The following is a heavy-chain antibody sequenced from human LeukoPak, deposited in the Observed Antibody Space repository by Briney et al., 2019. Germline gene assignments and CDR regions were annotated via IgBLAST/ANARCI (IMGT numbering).Heavy chain of an antibody. D-gene: IGHD2-2*01. J-gene: IGHJ4*02. CDR3: AKATIKYCSSTSCPADY. V-gene: IGHV3-9*01. CDR2: ISWNSGSI. CDR1: GFTFDDYA. Sequence: GRSLRLSCAASGFTFDDYAMHWVRQAPGKGLEWVSGISWNSGSIGYADSVKGRFTIPRDNAKNSLYLQMNSLRAEDTALYYCAKATIKYCSSTSCPADYWGQGTLVTVSS.